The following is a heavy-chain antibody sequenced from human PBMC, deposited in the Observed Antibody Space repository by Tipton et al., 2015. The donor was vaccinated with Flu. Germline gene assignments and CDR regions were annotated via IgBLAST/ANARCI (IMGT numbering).Heavy chain of an antibody. J-gene: IGHJ4*02. CDR2: IYYSGST. V-gene: IGHV4-59*01. D-gene: IGHD3-3*02. CDR3: ARSRRPFLEWPTLFDY. Sequence: TLSLTCTVSGGSISSYYWSWIRQPPGKGLEWIGYIYYSGSTNYNPSLKSRVTISVDTSKNQFSLKLSSVTAADTAVYYCARSRRPFLEWPTLFDYWGQGTLVTVSS. CDR1: GGSISSYY.